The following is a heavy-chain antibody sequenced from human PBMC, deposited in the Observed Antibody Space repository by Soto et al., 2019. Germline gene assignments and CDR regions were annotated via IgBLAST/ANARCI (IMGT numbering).Heavy chain of an antibody. CDR1: GYTFSTYA. CDR2: INPDNGYT. D-gene: IGHD2-2*01. J-gene: IGHJ4*02. CDR3: VRGLARIEPAGQYPTLDY. Sequence: ASVKVSCKASGYTFSTYAMHWVRQAPGQRPEWMGWINPDNGYTRFSQNFQDRVTMTRDTSASTVYMELSGLRSEDTGVYYCVRGLARIEPAGQYPTLDYWGQGARVTVSS. V-gene: IGHV1-3*01.